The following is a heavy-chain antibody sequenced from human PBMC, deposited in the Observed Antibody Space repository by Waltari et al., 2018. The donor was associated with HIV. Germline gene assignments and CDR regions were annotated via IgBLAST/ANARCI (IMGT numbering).Heavy chain of an antibody. Sequence: QVQLVQSGAEVKKPGSSVKVSCKASGGTFSSHTISWVRPAPGQGPEWRGRIIPSLGIANDAQEFQGRVTITADKSTSTAYMELSSLRSEDTAVYYCARITVGAPGAFDIWGQGTMVTVSS. CDR1: GGTFSSHT. CDR2: IIPSLGIA. V-gene: IGHV1-69*02. D-gene: IGHD1-26*01. J-gene: IGHJ3*02. CDR3: ARITVGAPGAFDI.